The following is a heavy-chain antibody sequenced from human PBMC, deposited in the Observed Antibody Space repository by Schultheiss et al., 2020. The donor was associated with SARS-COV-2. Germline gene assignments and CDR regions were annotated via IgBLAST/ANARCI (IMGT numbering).Heavy chain of an antibody. CDR1: GGSFSGYY. CDR2: INHSGST. Sequence: SQTLSLTCAVYGGSFSGYYWSWIRQPPGKGLEWIGEINHSGSTNYNPSLKSRVTISVDTSKNQFSLKLSSVTAADTAVYYCARYQLPSVEAFDIWGQGTMVTVSS. V-gene: IGHV4-34*01. D-gene: IGHD2-2*01. J-gene: IGHJ3*02. CDR3: ARYQLPSVEAFDI.